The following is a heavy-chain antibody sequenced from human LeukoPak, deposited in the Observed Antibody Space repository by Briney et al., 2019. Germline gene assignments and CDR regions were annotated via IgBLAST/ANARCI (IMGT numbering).Heavy chain of an antibody. CDR1: GGSISSSSYY. CDR3: VGDSSGYYTHDY. CDR2: IYYSGST. J-gene: IGHJ4*02. Sequence: PSETLSLTCTVSGGSISSSSYYWGWIRRPPGKGLEWIGSIYYSGSTHYNPSLKSRVTISVDTSKNQFSLKLSSVTAADTAVYYCVGDSSGYYTHDYWGQGTLVTVSS. V-gene: IGHV4-39*01. D-gene: IGHD3-22*01.